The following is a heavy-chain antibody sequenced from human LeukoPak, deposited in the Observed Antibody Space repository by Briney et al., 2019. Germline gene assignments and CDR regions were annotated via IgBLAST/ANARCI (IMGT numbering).Heavy chain of an antibody. CDR3: ARKNAFDI. CDR2: IHYSGST. Sequence: SETLSLTCTVSGGSISGYYWTWIRKPPGKGLEWIGYIHYSGSTSYNPSLKSRVTISLDTSKTQFSLKLSSVTAADTAVYYCARKNAFDIWGQGTMVTVSS. V-gene: IGHV4-59*08. J-gene: IGHJ3*02. CDR1: GGSISGYY.